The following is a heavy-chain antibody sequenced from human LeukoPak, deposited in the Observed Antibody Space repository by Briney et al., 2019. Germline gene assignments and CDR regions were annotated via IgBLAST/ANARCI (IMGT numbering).Heavy chain of an antibody. CDR3: VRDRSDGSLDY. CDR2: IKQDGSQK. Sequence: GGSLRLPCVDSGFTFSSNWMSWVRQAPGKGLEWVANIKQDGSQKNYVDSVRGRFTISRGNAKNSLYLQMNSLRAEDTAVYYCVRDRSDGSLDYWGQGTLVTVSS. V-gene: IGHV3-7*01. CDR1: GFTFSSNW. J-gene: IGHJ4*02.